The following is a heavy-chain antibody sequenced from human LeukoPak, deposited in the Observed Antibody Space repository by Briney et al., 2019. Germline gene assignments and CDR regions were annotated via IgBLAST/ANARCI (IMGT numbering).Heavy chain of an antibody. V-gene: IGHV4-34*01. Sequence: PSETLSLTCAVYGGSFSGYYWSWIRQPPGKGLEWIGEINHSGSTNYNPSLKSRVTISVDRSKNQFSLKLSSVTAADTAVYYCAGLRGYSGYDYFDYWGQGTLVTVSS. CDR2: INHSGST. J-gene: IGHJ4*02. CDR3: AGLRGYSGYDYFDY. CDR1: GGSFSGYY. D-gene: IGHD5-12*01.